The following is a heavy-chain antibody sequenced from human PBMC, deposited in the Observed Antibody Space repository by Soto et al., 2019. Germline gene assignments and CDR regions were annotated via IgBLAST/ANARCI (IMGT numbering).Heavy chain of an antibody. CDR1: GFTFSNYD. D-gene: IGHD3-22*01. V-gene: IGHV3-30*18. Sequence: QVQLVESGGGVVQPGRSLRLSCAASGFTFSNYDMHWVRQAPGKGLEWVAVISYDGSNKYYADSVKGRFTISRDNSKNTLYLQMKSLRAEDTAVYYCAKVLSMMVADAFDIWGQGTMVTVSS. CDR2: ISYDGSNK. CDR3: AKVLSMMVADAFDI. J-gene: IGHJ3*02.